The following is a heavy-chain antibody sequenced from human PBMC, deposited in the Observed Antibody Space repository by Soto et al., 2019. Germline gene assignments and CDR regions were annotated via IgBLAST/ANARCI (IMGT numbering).Heavy chain of an antibody. D-gene: IGHD1-7*01. V-gene: IGHV1-46*01. CDR2: INPSGGST. Sequence: QVQLVQSGAEVKKPGASVKVSCKASGYTFTSYYMHWVRQAPGQGLEWMGIINPSGGSTSYAQKFQGRVTMTRDTSTSTVYMELSSLRSEDTAVYYCAREGEEGAGTLWDFDYWGQGTLVTVSS. CDR3: AREGEEGAGTLWDFDY. CDR1: GYTFTSYY. J-gene: IGHJ4*02.